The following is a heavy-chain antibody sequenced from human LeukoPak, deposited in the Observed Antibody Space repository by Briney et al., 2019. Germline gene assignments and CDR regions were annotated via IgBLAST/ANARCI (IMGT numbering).Heavy chain of an antibody. CDR3: AHNAPAVRGVIIGIWFDP. Sequence: SGPTLVNPTQTLTLTCTFTGFSLSTSGVGVGWMRQPSGKALDWLSLIYWDADTPYSPSLKSRLTITKDTSKNQVVLTITNMDPVDTATYYCAHNAPAVRGVIIGIWFDPWGQGTLVTVSS. CDR1: GFSLSTSGVG. D-gene: IGHD3-10*01. CDR2: IYWDADT. V-gene: IGHV2-5*02. J-gene: IGHJ5*02.